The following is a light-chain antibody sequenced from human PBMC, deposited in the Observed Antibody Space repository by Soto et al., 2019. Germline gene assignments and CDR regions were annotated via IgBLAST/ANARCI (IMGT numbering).Light chain of an antibody. V-gene: IGKV1-27*01. CDR3: QRYNNAPRT. Sequence: DIQMTQSPSSLSGSVGDSVTITCRASQGISNYLAWYQQRPGKAPTLLIYAASTLQSGVPSRFSGSGSGTDFTLTISSLQPEDVATYYCQRYNNAPRTFGQGTKVDIK. J-gene: IGKJ1*01. CDR1: QGISNY. CDR2: AAS.